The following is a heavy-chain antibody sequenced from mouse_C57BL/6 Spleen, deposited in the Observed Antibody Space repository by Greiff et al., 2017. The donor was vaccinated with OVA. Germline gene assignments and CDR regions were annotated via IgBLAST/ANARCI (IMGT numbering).Heavy chain of an antibody. V-gene: IGHV5-17*01. CDR2: ISSGSSTI. J-gene: IGHJ4*01. CDR3: ANIYYGNYRAMDY. Sequence: EVKVVESGGGLVKPGGSLKLSCAASGFTFSDYGMHWVRQAPEKGLEWVAYISSGSSTIYYADTVKGRFTISRDNAKNTLFLQMTSLRSEDTAMYYCANIYYGNYRAMDYWGQGTSVTVSS. CDR1: GFTFSDYG. D-gene: IGHD2-1*01.